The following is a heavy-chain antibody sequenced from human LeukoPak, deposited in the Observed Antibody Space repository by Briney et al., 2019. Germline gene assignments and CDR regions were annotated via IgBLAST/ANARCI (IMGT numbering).Heavy chain of an antibody. Sequence: GGSLRLSCAASGFTFSSYVMSWVRQAPGKGLEWVSSIGGRGGNTYYADSVKGRFTVSRDNSMNTLYLQMKSLRAEDTAVYYCARDDFGDSLYYLDYWGQGTLVTVSS. CDR3: ARDDFGDSLYYLDY. CDR1: GFTFSSYV. J-gene: IGHJ4*02. D-gene: IGHD4-17*01. CDR2: IGGRGGNT. V-gene: IGHV3-23*01.